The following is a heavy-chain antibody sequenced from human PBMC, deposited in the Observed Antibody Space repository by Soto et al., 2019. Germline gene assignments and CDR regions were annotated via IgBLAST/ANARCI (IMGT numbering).Heavy chain of an antibody. CDR2: IRSKANSYAT. D-gene: IGHD3-22*01. Sequence: GGSLRLSCAASGFTFSGSAMHWVRQASGKGLGWVGRIRSKANSYATAYAASVKGRFTISRDDSKNTAYLQMNSLKTEDTAVYYCTTLVAYYYDSSGPGYWGQGTLVTVSS. CDR1: GFTFSGSA. CDR3: TTLVAYYYDSSGPGY. J-gene: IGHJ4*02. V-gene: IGHV3-73*01.